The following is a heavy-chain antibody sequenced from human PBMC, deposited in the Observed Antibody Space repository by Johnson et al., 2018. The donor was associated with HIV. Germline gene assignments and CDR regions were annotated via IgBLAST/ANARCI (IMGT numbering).Heavy chain of an antibody. D-gene: IGHD7-27*01. CDR1: GFSFSDYY. V-gene: IGHV3-11*04. CDR3: ARDKANWGPSRDVGAFDI. Sequence: QVQLVESGGGLVKPGGSLRLSCAASGFSFSDYYMTWIRQAPGKGLEWVSYISSSGSTIYYADSVKGRFTISRDNSKNTLYLQINSLRAEDTAVYYCARDKANWGPSRDVGAFDIWGQGTMVTVSS. CDR2: ISSSGSTI. J-gene: IGHJ3*02.